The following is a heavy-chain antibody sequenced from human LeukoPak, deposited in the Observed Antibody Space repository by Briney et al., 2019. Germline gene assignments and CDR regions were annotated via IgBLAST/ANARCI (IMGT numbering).Heavy chain of an antibody. Sequence: GGSLRLSCAASGFSFSSYSMNWVRQAPGKGLEWVSSISSSSSYIYYADSVKGRFTISRDNAKNSLYLQMNSLRAEDTAVYYCARAPYYYDSSGYYRFDPWGQGTLVTVSS. CDR1: GFSFSSYS. J-gene: IGHJ5*02. D-gene: IGHD3-22*01. CDR3: ARAPYYYDSSGYYRFDP. CDR2: ISSSSSYI. V-gene: IGHV3-21*01.